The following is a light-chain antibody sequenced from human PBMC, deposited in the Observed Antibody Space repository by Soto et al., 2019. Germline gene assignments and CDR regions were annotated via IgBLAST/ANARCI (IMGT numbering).Light chain of an antibody. J-gene: IGLJ1*01. V-gene: IGLV2-14*01. CDR2: DVS. CDR1: SSDIGPYNY. CDR3: SSYTGSSSLTV. Sequence: QSALTQPASVSGSPGQSITISCTGTSSDIGPYNYVSWYQQHPGRAPKLMIYDVSFPPSGVSNRFSGAKSGNTASLTISGLQAEDEADYYCSSYTGSSSLTVFGTGTKLTVL.